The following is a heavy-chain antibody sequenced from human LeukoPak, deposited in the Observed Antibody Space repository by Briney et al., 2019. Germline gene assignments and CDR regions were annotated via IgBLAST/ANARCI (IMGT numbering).Heavy chain of an antibody. Sequence: GGSLRLSCAASGFTFSSYWMHWVRQAPGKGLVWVSRINSDGSSTSYADSVKGRFTISRDNAKNTLYLQMNSLRAEDTAAYYCARDPGTTGWFDPWGQGTLVTVPS. CDR3: ARDPGTTGWFDP. V-gene: IGHV3-74*01. J-gene: IGHJ5*02. D-gene: IGHD1-14*01. CDR2: INSDGSST. CDR1: GFTFSSYW.